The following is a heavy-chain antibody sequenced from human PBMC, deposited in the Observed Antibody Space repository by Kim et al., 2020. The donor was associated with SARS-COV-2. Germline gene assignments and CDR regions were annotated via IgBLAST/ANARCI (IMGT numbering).Heavy chain of an antibody. CDR1: GYTFTSYY. V-gene: IGHV1-46*01. J-gene: IGHJ4*02. D-gene: IGHD3-16*02. Sequence: ASVKVSCKASGYTFTSYYMHWVRQAPGQGLEWMGIINPSGGSTSYAQKFQGRVTMTRDTSTSTVYMELSSLRSEDTAVYYCARDKYDYVWGSYRYIDYWGQGTLVTVSS. CDR3: ARDKYDYVWGSYRYIDY. CDR2: INPSGGST.